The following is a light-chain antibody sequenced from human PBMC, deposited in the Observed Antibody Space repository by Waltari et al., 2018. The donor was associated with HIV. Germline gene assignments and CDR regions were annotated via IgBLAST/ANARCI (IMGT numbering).Light chain of an antibody. V-gene: IGLV6-57*03. CDR1: SGSIASNY. J-gene: IGLJ3*02. CDR3: QSSYSDNQV. CDR2: EQN. Sequence: NFIFTQPHSVSESPGKTVTISCTRSSGSIASNYVQWYQQRPGSAPTGVIYEQNQRAYGVPDRFSGSIDSSSDSASLTISGLKTEDEADYYCQSSYSDNQVFGGGTKLTVL.